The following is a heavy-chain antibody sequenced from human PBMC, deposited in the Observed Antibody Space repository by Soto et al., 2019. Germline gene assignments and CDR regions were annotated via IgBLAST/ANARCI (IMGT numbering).Heavy chain of an antibody. D-gene: IGHD4-17*01. CDR3: ERDNARGDYSIDY. Sequence: EVQLVESGGGLVKPGGSLRLSCAASGFTFSSYSMNWVRQAPGKWLEWVSSISSSSSYIYYADSVKGRFTISRDNAKNSLYLQMNSLRAEDTAVYYCERDNARGDYSIDYWGQGTLVTVSS. V-gene: IGHV3-21*01. J-gene: IGHJ4*02. CDR1: GFTFSSYS. CDR2: ISSSSSYI.